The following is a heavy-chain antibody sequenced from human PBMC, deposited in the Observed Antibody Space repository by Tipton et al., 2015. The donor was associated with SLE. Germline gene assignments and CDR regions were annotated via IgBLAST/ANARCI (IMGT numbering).Heavy chain of an antibody. CDR1: GYTFTSYG. D-gene: IGHD6-13*01. CDR3: AKAAEIAAAGTGNYFDY. Sequence: QLVQSGAEVKKPGASVKVSCKASGYTFTSYGISWGRQAPGQGLEWMGWISAYNGNTNYAQKLQGRVTMTTDTSTSTAYMELRSLRSADTAVYYCAKAAEIAAAGTGNYFDYWGQGTLVTVSS. J-gene: IGHJ4*02. CDR2: ISAYNGNT. V-gene: IGHV1-18*01.